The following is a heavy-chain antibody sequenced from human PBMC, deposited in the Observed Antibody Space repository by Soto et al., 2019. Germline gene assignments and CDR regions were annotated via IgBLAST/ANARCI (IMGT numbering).Heavy chain of an antibody. D-gene: IGHD3-10*01. CDR1: GITFSSYA. CDR2: ISGSGGST. J-gene: IGHJ4*02. CDR3: AKDWGWFGELQKFDY. V-gene: IGHV3-23*01. Sequence: GGSLRLSCAASGITFSSYAMSWVRQAPGKGLEWVSAISGSGGSTYYADSVKGRFTISRDNSKITLYLQMNSLRAEDTAVYYCAKDWGWFGELQKFDYWGQGTLVTVSS.